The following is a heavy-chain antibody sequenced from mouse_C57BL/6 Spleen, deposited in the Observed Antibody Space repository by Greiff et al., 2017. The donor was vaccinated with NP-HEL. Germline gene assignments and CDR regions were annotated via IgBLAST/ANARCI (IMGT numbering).Heavy chain of an antibody. Sequence: GQLQESGPELVKPGASVKISCKASGYAFSSSWMNWVKQRPGKGLEWIGRIYPGDGDTNYNGKFKGKATLTADKSSSTAYMQLSSLTSEDSAVYFYAREEDYYGSSYYAMDYWGQGTSVTVSS. CDR2: IYPGDGDT. D-gene: IGHD1-1*01. J-gene: IGHJ4*01. CDR1: GYAFSSSW. V-gene: IGHV1-82*01. CDR3: AREEDYYGSSYYAMDY.